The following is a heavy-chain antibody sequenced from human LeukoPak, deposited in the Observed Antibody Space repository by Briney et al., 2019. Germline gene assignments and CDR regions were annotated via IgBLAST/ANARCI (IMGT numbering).Heavy chain of an antibody. CDR2: TRNKANSYTT. D-gene: IGHD3-10*01. V-gene: IGHV3-72*01. CDR3: AREGSVVRGVTPLNWFDP. Sequence: PGGSLRLSCAASGFTFSDHYMDWVRQAPGKGLEWVGRTRNKANSYTTEYAASVKGRFTISRDDSKNSLYLQMNSLKTEDTAVYYCAREGSVVRGVTPLNWFDPWGQGTLVTVSS. CDR1: GFTFSDHY. J-gene: IGHJ5*02.